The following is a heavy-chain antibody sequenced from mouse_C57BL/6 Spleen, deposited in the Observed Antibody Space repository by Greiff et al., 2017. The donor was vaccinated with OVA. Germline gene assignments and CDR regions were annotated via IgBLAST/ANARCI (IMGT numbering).Heavy chain of an antibody. CDR2: IDPEDGDT. J-gene: IGHJ3*01. Sequence: VQLQQSGAELVRPGASVKLSCTASGFNIKDYYMHWVKQRPEQGLEWIGRIDPEDGDTKYAPKFKGKATMTEDTSSNTAYLQLSSLTSEDTAVYYCTSPPFGSSSWFAYWGQGTLVTVSS. CDR3: TSPPFGSSSWFAY. D-gene: IGHD1-1*01. V-gene: IGHV14-1*01. CDR1: GFNIKDYY.